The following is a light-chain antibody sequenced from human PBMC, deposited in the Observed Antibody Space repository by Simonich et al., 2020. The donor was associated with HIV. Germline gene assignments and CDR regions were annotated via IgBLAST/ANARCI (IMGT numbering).Light chain of an antibody. Sequence: IVMTQSPDSLAVSLGERAPINCKSSQSVFYISNNKNYLAWYQQNPGQPPKLLIYWASTRQSGVSNRVSGSGSGTDFTLTISSLQAEDVAVYYCQQYYSTPPTFGQGTKVEIK. CDR2: WAS. CDR1: QSVFYISNNKNY. CDR3: QQYYSTPPT. J-gene: IGKJ1*01. V-gene: IGKV4-1*01.